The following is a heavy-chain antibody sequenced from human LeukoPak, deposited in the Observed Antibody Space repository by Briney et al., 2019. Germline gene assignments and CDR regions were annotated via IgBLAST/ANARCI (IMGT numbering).Heavy chain of an antibody. Sequence: GGSLRLSCAASRFTFSNFHMNWVRQAPGKGLEWVSYISSSSSTIYYADSVKGRFTISRDNAKNSLYLQMNSLRDEDTAVYYCARDKGRAGYSGYDWTDYWGQGTLVTVSS. CDR1: RFTFSNFH. J-gene: IGHJ4*02. CDR3: ARDKGRAGYSGYDWTDY. D-gene: IGHD5-12*01. V-gene: IGHV3-48*02. CDR2: ISSSSSTI.